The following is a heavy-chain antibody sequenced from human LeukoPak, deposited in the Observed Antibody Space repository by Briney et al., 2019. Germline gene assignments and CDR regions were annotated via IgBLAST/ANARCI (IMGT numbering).Heavy chain of an antibody. Sequence: GGSLRLSCSASGFTFNIYAMHWVRQAPGKGLEWVAVIWYDGNNKYYADSVKGRFTISRDNFKNTVYLQMNGLRVEDTAIYYCARYNSGNFFDYWGQGTLVTVSS. CDR1: GFTFNIYA. CDR2: IWYDGNNK. J-gene: IGHJ4*02. D-gene: IGHD6-19*01. CDR3: ARYNSGNFFDY. V-gene: IGHV3-33*08.